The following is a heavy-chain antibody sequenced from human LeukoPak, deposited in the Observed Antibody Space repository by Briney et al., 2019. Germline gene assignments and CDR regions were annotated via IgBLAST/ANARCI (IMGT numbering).Heavy chain of an antibody. CDR2: TSSSSSTI. D-gene: IGHD3-22*01. V-gene: IGHV3-48*01. CDR3: TKGDYYYDSRGYYLEYFQN. CDR1: GFTFSSYS. Sequence: GGSLRLSCAASGFTFSSYSMNWVRQAPGKGLEWVSYTSSSSSTIYYADSVKGRFTISRDNAKNALYLQMNSLRAEDTAVYYCTKGDYYYDSRGYYLEYFQNWGEGDLGTVSS. J-gene: IGHJ1*01.